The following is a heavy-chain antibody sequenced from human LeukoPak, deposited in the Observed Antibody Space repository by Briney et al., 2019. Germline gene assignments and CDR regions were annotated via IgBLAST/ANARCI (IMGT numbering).Heavy chain of an antibody. Sequence: GGSLRLSCEVSGFTFSSYHMNWVRQAPGKGLEWVSSIGSSGSYIYYADSLTGRFTIFKDNAKNSLYLQMNSLRAEDTAVYYCASPAYGDYALFDYWGQGTLVTVSS. V-gene: IGHV3-21*01. J-gene: IGHJ4*02. CDR3: ASPAYGDYALFDY. CDR2: IGSSGSYI. D-gene: IGHD4-17*01. CDR1: GFTFSSYH.